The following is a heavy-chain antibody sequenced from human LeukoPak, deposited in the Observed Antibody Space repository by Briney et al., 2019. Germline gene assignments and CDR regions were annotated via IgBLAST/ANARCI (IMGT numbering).Heavy chain of an antibody. CDR3: AKASLRGSRGDY. Sequence: PGGSLRLSCAASGFTFSRYAMHWVRQAPGKGLEWVAFIQYDGSKKYYADSVKGRFTISRDKSKNTLYLQMNSLRTEDTAVYYCAKASLRGSRGDYWGQGTLVTVSS. J-gene: IGHJ4*02. CDR2: IQYDGSKK. V-gene: IGHV3-30*02. D-gene: IGHD3-10*01. CDR1: GFTFSRYA.